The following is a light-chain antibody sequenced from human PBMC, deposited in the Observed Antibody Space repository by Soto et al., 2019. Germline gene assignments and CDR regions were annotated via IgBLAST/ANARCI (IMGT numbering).Light chain of an antibody. CDR1: QGIDRW. Sequence: DVHMTRSPSSLAASVGDRVTITCRASQGIDRWLAWYQQKPGKAPKVLIYAASSLRSGVPSRFSGSGSGTDFSLTISSLQPEDLATYYCKQSKSFPLTFGGGTKVDIK. J-gene: IGKJ4*01. CDR2: AAS. CDR3: KQSKSFPLT. V-gene: IGKV1-12*01.